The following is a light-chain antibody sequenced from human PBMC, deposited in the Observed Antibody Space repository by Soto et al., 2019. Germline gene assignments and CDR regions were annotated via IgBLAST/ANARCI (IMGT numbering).Light chain of an antibody. Sequence: QSALTQPPSASGYPGQSVTISCTGTSSDVGGYNYVSWYQQHPGKAPKLMIYEVSQRPSGVPDRFSGSKSGNTASLTVSGLHTEDEADYFCSSYAGSNKVVFGGGTKLTVL. CDR1: SSDVGGYNY. J-gene: IGLJ2*01. V-gene: IGLV2-8*01. CDR2: EVS. CDR3: SSYAGSNKVV.